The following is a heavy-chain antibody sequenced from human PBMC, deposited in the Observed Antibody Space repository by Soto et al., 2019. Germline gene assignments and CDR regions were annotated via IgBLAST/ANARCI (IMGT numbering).Heavy chain of an antibody. CDR3: ARVRADRSSWYEEDYYYGMDV. D-gene: IGHD6-13*01. CDR1: GFTFSSYS. Sequence: PGGSLRLSCAASGFTFSSYSMNWVRQAPGKGLEWVSYISSSSSTIYYADSVKGRFAISRDNAKNSLYLQMNSLRDEDTAVYYCARVRADRSSWYEEDYYYGMDVWGQGTTVTVSS. CDR2: ISSSSSTI. J-gene: IGHJ6*02. V-gene: IGHV3-48*02.